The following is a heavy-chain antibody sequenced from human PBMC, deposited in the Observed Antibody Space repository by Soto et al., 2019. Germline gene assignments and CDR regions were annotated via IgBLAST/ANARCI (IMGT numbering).Heavy chain of an antibody. CDR2: TYYRSKWYN. J-gene: IGHJ4*02. V-gene: IGHV6-1*01. Sequence: SQTLSLTCAISGDSVSSNSAAWNWIRQSPSRGLEWLGRTYYRSKWYNDYAVSVKSRITINPDTSKNQFSLQLNSVTPEDTAVYYCARDPGGRTTGTTYYFDYWGQGTLVTVSS. CDR3: ARDPGGRTTGTTYYFDY. CDR1: GDSVSSNSAA. D-gene: IGHD1-1*01.